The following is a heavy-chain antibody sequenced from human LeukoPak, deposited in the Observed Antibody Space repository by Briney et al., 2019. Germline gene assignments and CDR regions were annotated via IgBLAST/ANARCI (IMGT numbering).Heavy chain of an antibody. J-gene: IGHJ4*02. V-gene: IGHV1-18*01. CDR3: ARLSYDGEGY. Sequence: GASVRVSCKTSGYTFTTYGISWVRQAPGQGLEYMGWISAFTVNTNYAQKFQGRVAMTMDTSTSTVEMELRSLKYDDTAVYFCARLSYDGEGYWGQGTLVTVSS. CDR1: GYTFTTYG. CDR2: ISAFTVNT. D-gene: IGHD3-10*01.